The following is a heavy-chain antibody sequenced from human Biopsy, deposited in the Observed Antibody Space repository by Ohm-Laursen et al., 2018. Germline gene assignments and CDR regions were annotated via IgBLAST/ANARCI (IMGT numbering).Heavy chain of an antibody. CDR2: ISDRGST. J-gene: IGHJ3*01. CDR1: GGSISSSGDY. D-gene: IGHD3-3*01. V-gene: IGHV4-61*08. Sequence: SETQSLTCTVSGGSISSSGDYWSWIRQPPRKGLEWIGYISDRGSTNYNPSLRGRVTISVDTSKNQFSLKLTSVTAADTAVFFCARLYRLDDYWNDDPPDAFDVWGQGTMVTVSS. CDR3: ARLYRLDDYWNDDPPDAFDV.